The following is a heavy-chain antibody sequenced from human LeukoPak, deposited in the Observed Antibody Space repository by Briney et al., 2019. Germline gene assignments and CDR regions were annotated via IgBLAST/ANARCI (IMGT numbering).Heavy chain of an antibody. D-gene: IGHD4-17*01. Sequence: PSETLSLTCTVSGRSISNNYWSCLRQPPGKGLDSVVYSDYSASTNYNPSLRFPVTISVDTSKNQFSLKLSSVTAADTAVYYCAASPFVYGAFDYWGQGTLVTVSS. J-gene: IGHJ4*02. CDR3: AASPFVYGAFDY. CDR1: GRSISNNY. CDR2: SDYSAST. V-gene: IGHV4-59*01.